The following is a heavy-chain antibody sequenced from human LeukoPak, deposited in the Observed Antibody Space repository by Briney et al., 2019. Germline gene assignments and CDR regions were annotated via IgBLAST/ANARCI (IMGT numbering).Heavy chain of an antibody. J-gene: IGHJ4*02. CDR3: ARATNIATVTTLDY. Sequence: PSETLSLTCTVSGGSISSSSYYWGWIRQPPGKGLEWIGSIYYSGSTYYNPSLKSRVTISVDTSKNQFSLKLSSVTAADTAVYYCARATNIATVTTLDYWGQGTLVTVSS. V-gene: IGHV4-39*07. CDR1: GGSISSSSYY. CDR2: IYYSGST. D-gene: IGHD4-17*01.